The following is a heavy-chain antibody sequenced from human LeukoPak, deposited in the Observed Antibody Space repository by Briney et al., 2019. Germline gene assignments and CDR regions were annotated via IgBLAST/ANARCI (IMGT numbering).Heavy chain of an antibody. Sequence: PSQTLSLTCAVYGGSFSGYYWNWIRQPPRKGLEWIGEINHSVSTHYNPSLKSRVTISVYTPQKPFSLRLSSVTPAHTPLYYCARGSYDYGSRSYYWFDPWGQGTLVTVSS. V-gene: IGHV4-34*01. CDR3: ARGSYDYGSRSYYWFDP. CDR1: GGSFSGYY. D-gene: IGHD3-10*01. J-gene: IGHJ5*02. CDR2: INHSVST.